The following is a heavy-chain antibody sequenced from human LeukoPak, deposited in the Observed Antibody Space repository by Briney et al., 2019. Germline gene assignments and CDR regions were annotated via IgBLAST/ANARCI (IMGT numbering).Heavy chain of an antibody. CDR1: GFTFSSYA. CDR2: ISGSGGST. V-gene: IGHV3-23*01. Sequence: RRSLRLSCAASGFTFSSYAMSWVRQAPGKGLEWVSAISGSGGSTYYADSVKGRFTISRNNSKNTLYLQMNSLRAEDTAVYYCAKYHLGSGWDFDYWGQGTLVTVSS. D-gene: IGHD6-19*01. CDR3: AKYHLGSGWDFDY. J-gene: IGHJ4*02.